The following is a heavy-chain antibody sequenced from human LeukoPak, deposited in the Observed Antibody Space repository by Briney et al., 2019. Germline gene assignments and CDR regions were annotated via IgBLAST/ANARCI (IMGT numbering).Heavy chain of an antibody. CDR1: GGSFSGYY. CDR2: INHSGST. CDR3: ARWKQDGYSYGLDY. Sequence: PSETLSLTCAVYGGSFSGYYWSWIRQPPGKGLGWIGEINHSGSTNYNPSLKSRVTISVDTSKNQFSLKLSSVTAADTAVYYCARWKQDGYSYGLDYWGQGTLVTVSS. J-gene: IGHJ4*02. V-gene: IGHV4-34*01. D-gene: IGHD5-18*01.